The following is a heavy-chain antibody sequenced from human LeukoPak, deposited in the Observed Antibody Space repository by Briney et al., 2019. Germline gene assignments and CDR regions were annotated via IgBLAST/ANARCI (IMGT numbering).Heavy chain of an antibody. V-gene: IGHV4-59*01. CDR1: GGSISSYY. CDR3: ARAKTYCTNGVCYTAIDY. Sequence: SETLSLTCTVSGGSISSYYWSWIRQPPGKGLEWIGYIYYSGSTNYNPSVKSRVTISVDTSKDQFSLKLSSVTAADTAVYYCARAKTYCTNGVCYTAIDYWGQGTLVTVSS. D-gene: IGHD2-8*01. J-gene: IGHJ4*02. CDR2: IYYSGST.